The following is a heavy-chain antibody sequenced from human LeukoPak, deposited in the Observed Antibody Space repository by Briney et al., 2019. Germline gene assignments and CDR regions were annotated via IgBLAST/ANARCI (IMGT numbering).Heavy chain of an antibody. CDR2: FDPEDGET. Sequence: ASVKVSCKVSGYTLTELSMHWVRQAPGKGLEWMGGFDPEDGETIYAQKFQGRVTMTEGTSTDTAYMELSSLRSEDTAVYYCATVTLVATDYDFWSGYSLAFDPWGQGTLVTVSS. CDR3: ATVTLVATDYDFWSGYSLAFDP. CDR1: GYTLTELS. V-gene: IGHV1-24*01. J-gene: IGHJ5*02. D-gene: IGHD3-3*01.